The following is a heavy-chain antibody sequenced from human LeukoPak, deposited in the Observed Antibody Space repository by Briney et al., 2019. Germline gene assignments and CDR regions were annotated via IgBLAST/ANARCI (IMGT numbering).Heavy chain of an antibody. CDR2: IYGSGTNT. CDR3: AKRLTASSTWTSLDP. D-gene: IGHD1-1*01. Sequence: GGSLRLSCAASGFTFSSYALNWVRQAPGKGLEWVSVIYGSGTNTYYADSARGRFTISRDSSKSTMYLQMNSLRVEDTAVYYCAKRLTASSTWTSLDPWGQGTLVTVSS. V-gene: IGHV3-23*01. J-gene: IGHJ5*02. CDR1: GFTFSSYA.